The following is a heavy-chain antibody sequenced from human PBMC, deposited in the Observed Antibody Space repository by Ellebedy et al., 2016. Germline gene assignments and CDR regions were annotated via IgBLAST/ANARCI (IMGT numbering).Heavy chain of an antibody. Sequence: ASVKVSCKASGYTFTSYDINWVRQATGQGLEWMGRIIPILGIANYAQKFQGRVTITADTSTNTAYMELSSLRSEDTAVYYCARPARIAAAGNHGMDVWGQGTTVTVSS. CDR3: ARPARIAAAGNHGMDV. CDR2: IIPILGIA. J-gene: IGHJ6*02. D-gene: IGHD6-13*01. V-gene: IGHV1-69*04. CDR1: GYTFTSYD.